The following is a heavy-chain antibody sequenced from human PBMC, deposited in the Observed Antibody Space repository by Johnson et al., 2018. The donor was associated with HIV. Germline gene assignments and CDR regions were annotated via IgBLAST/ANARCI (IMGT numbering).Heavy chain of an antibody. D-gene: IGHD6-19*01. V-gene: IGHV3-13*01. Sequence: MLLVESGGGLVQPGGSLRLSCAASGFTFSSYDMHWVRQATGKGLEWVSAIGTAGDTYYPGSVKGRFTISRENAKNSLYLQMNSLRAGDTAVYYCARASKVRSSGGSRGGFDIWGQGTMVTVSS. J-gene: IGHJ3*02. CDR3: ARASKVRSSGGSRGGFDI. CDR1: GFTFSSYD. CDR2: IGTAGDT.